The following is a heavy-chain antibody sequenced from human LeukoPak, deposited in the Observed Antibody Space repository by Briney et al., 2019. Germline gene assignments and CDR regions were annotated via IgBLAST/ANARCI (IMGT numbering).Heavy chain of an antibody. D-gene: IGHD5-12*01. CDR1: GFTVSSNY. Sequence: GSLRLSCAASGFTVSSNYMTWVRQAPGKGLEWIGEINHSGSTNYNPSLKSRVTISVDTSKNQFSLKLSSVTAADTAVYYCATVDPRYSGYEGRIFDYWGQGTLVTASS. CDR3: ATVDPRYSGYEGRIFDY. J-gene: IGHJ4*02. CDR2: INHSGST. V-gene: IGHV4-34*08.